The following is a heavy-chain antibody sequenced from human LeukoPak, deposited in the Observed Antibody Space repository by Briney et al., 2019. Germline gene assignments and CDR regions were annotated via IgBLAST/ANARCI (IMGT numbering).Heavy chain of an antibody. CDR3: ARGGYCSGGLCYWFNAFDI. CDR2: MSASGSAI. V-gene: IGHV3-48*03. CDR1: GFACSDHE. Sequence: QPGGSLRLSCAASGFACSDHEMNWVRQAPGKGLEWISYMSASGSAIDYADSVKGRFTVSRDSAKNSQYLQMNSLRAEDTAIYYCARGGYCSGGLCYWFNAFDIWGQGTMVTVSS. D-gene: IGHD2-15*01. J-gene: IGHJ3*02.